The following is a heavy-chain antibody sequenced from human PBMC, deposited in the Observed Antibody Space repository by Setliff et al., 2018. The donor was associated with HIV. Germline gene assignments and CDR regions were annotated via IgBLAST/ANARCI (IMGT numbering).Heavy chain of an antibody. CDR2: ISGSGGST. CDR1: GFTFSSYA. CDR3: AKDRGATMIVVVNDAFDI. Sequence: GGSELSCAASGFTFSSYAMSWVRQAPGKGLEWVSAISGSGGSTYYADSVKGRFTISRDNSKNTLYLQMNSLRAEDTAVYYCAKDRGATMIVVVNDAFDIWGQGTMVTVSS. J-gene: IGHJ3*02. D-gene: IGHD3-22*01. V-gene: IGHV3-23*01.